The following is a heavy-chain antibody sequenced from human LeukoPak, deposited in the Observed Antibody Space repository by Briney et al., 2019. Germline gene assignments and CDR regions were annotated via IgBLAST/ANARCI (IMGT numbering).Heavy chain of an antibody. CDR1: GGSISSYY. J-gene: IGHJ6*03. CDR2: IYYSGST. Sequence: PSETLSLTCTVSGGSISSYYWSWIRQPPGKGLEWIGYIYYSGSTNYSPSLKSRVTISVDTSKNRFSLKLSSVTAADTAVYYCARAEGYYYYMDVWGKGTTVTISS. CDR3: ARAEGYYYYMDV. V-gene: IGHV4-59*01.